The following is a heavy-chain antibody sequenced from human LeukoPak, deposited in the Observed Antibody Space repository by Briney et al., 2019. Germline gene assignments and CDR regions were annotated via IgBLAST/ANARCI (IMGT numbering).Heavy chain of an antibody. CDR3: ARGVYSYGSNWFDP. J-gene: IGHJ5*02. CDR1: GFTFSSYG. Sequence: PGGSLRLSCAASGFTFSSYGMHWVRQAPGKGLEWVAVIWYDGSNKYYADSVKSRFTISRDNSKNTLYLQMNSLRAEDTAVYYCARGVYSYGSNWFDPWGQGALVTVSS. CDR2: IWYDGSNK. V-gene: IGHV3-33*01. D-gene: IGHD5-18*01.